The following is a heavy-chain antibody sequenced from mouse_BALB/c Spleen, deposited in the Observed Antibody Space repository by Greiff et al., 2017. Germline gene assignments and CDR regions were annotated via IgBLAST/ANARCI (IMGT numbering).Heavy chain of an antibody. J-gene: IGHJ4*01. CDR2: INPDSSTI. D-gene: IGHD1-1*02. V-gene: IGHV4-1*02. Sequence: DVQLQESGGGLVQPGGSLKLSCAASGFDFSRYWMSWVRQAPGKGLEWIGEINPDSSTINYTPSLKDKFIISRDNAKNTLYLQMSKVRSEDTALYYCARRPLHYGSDYYAMDYWGQGTSVTVSS. CDR3: ARRPLHYGSDYYAMDY. CDR1: GFDFSRYW.